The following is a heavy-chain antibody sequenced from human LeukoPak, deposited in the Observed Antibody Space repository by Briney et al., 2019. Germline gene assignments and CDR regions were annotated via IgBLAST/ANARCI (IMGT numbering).Heavy chain of an antibody. CDR1: GYTFTSYG. CDR2: ISAYNGNT. J-gene: IGHJ4*02. V-gene: IGHV1-18*01. D-gene: IGHD3-10*01. CDR3: ARDTLWFGEECIDY. Sequence: ASVKVSCKASGYTFTSYGISWVRQAPGQGLEWMGWISAYNGNTNYAQKLQGRVTMTSDTSTSTAYMELRSLRSDDTAVYYCARDTLWFGEECIDYWGQETLVTVSS.